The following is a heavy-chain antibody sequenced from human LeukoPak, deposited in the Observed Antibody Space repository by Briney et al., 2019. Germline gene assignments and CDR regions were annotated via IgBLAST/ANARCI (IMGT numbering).Heavy chain of an antibody. CDR2: ISSTGETS. CDR1: RFTFSSFP. V-gene: IGHV3-64*01. J-gene: IGHJ4*02. Sequence: PGGSLRLSCVASRFTFSSFPMHWVRQVPGKGLEYVSAISSTGETSYYANSVKDRFTISRDNSKNTLYLQMGSLRAEDMAVYYCARVMSGSGSKYFDYWGQGTLVTVSS. D-gene: IGHD3-10*01. CDR3: ARVMSGSGSKYFDY.